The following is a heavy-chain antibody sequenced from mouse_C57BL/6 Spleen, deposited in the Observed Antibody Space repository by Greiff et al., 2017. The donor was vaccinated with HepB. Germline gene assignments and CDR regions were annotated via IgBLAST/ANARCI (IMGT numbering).Heavy chain of an antibody. V-gene: IGHV5S21*01. CDR3: TRQIYDGYYFDY. CDR2: ISSGGDYI. D-gene: IGHD2-3*01. J-gene: IGHJ2*01. Sequence: EVMLVESGEGLVKPGGSLKLSCAASGFTFSSYAMSWVRQTPEKRLEWVAYISSGGDYIYYADTVKGRFTISRDNARNTLYLQMSSLKSEDTAMYYCTRQIYDGYYFDYWGQGTTLTVAS. CDR1: GFTFSSYA.